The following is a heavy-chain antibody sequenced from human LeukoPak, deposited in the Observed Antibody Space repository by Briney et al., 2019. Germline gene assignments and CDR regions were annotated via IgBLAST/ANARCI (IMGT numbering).Heavy chain of an antibody. Sequence: SETLSLTCTVSGGSISSSSYYWGWIRQPPGKGPEWIGSIYYSGSTYYNPSLKSRVTISVDTSKNQFSLKLSSVTAADTAVYYCARDPGFYGEPDYWGQGTLVTVSS. CDR2: IYYSGST. V-gene: IGHV4-39*07. CDR3: ARDPGFYGEPDY. J-gene: IGHJ4*02. D-gene: IGHD4-17*01. CDR1: GGSISSSSYY.